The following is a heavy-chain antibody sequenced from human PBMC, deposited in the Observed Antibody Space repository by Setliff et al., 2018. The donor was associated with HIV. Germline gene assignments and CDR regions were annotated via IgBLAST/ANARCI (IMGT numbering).Heavy chain of an antibody. J-gene: IGHJ6*03. CDR1: GYTFTDYY. Sequence: SVKVSCKASGYTFTDYYMHWVRQAPGQGLEWMGGIFPFFGSANYAQKFQGRVTITADVSTSTIYMELSSLTSEDTAVYYCARGADGDYRYYMDVWGRGTTVTVSS. D-gene: IGHD4-17*01. V-gene: IGHV1-69*13. CDR3: ARGADGDYRYYMDV. CDR2: IFPFFGSA.